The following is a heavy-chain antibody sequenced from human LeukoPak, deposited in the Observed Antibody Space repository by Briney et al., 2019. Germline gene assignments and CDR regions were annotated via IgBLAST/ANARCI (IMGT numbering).Heavy chain of an antibody. CDR2: IYPGDSDT. D-gene: IGHD6-19*01. J-gene: IGHJ4*02. CDR1: GYSFTSYW. Sequence: GESLKISCRGSGYSFTSYWIGWVRQMPGKGLEWMGIIYPGDSDTRYSPSFQGQVTISADKSISTAYLQWSSLKASDTAMYYCASQIPGYSSGWSNWGQGTLVTVSS. V-gene: IGHV5-51*01. CDR3: ASQIPGYSSGWSN.